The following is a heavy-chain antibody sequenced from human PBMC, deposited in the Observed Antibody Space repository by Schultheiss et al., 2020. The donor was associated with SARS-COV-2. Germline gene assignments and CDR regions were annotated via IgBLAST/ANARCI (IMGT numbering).Heavy chain of an antibody. CDR2: IYYSGST. V-gene: IGHV4-59*01. CDR3: AREGGSGGVPFDY. J-gene: IGHJ4*02. Sequence: LRLSCTVSGGSISSYYWSWIRQPPGKGLEWIGYIYYSGSTNYNPSLKSRVTISVDTSKNQFSLKLSSVTAADTAVYYCAREGGSGGVPFDYWGQGTLVTVSS. D-gene: IGHD2-15*01. CDR1: GGSISSYY.